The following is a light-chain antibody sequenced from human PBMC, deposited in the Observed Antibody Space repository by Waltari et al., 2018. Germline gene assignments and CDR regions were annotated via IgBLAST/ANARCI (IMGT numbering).Light chain of an antibody. V-gene: IGKV4-1*01. CDR2: CAS. CDR1: QSMFYSSTNKNY. J-gene: IGKJ1*01. Sequence: DIVMTQSPDSLAVSLGERATINGKSSQSMFYSSTNKNYLAWYQQNPGQAPSLLFYCASTRESGFPDRFSGSGSGTDFTLTISSLQAEDVAVYYCQQYSSAPWTFGQWTKVDIK. CDR3: QQYSSAPWT.